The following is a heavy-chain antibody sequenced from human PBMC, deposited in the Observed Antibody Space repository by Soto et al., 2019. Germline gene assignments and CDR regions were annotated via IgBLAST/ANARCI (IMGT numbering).Heavy chain of an antibody. J-gene: IGHJ6*02. CDR3: ARGRHSSLACSPVYYSGMDV. CDR1: GGSISSSNW. V-gene: IGHV4-4*02. Sequence: PSETLSLTCAVSGGSISSSNWWSWVRQPPGKGLEWIGEIYHSGSTNYNPSLKSRVTISVDKSKNQYSPKLSSVTVADTAVYYCARGRHSSLACSPVYYSGMDVWGQGTTVTVSS. CDR2: IYHSGST. D-gene: IGHD3-22*01.